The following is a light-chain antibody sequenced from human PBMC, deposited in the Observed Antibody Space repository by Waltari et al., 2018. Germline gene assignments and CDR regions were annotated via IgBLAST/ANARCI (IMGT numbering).Light chain of an antibody. CDR1: QIITGSW. J-gene: IGKJ4*01. V-gene: IGKV3-20*01. CDR3: QQYDGSVVT. CDR2: GAS. Sequence: EIVLTQSPGTLSFSPGERVILSCRSSQIITGSWLTWYRKKPGQSHRHLILGASTRAPGIPDRFSGGGSGADFTLTISRLEPEDSAVYYCQQYDGSVVTFGGGTKVEIK.